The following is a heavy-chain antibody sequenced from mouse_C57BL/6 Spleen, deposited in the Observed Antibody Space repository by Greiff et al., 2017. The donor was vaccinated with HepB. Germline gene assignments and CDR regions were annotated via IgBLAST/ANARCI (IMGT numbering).Heavy chain of an antibody. J-gene: IGHJ2*01. V-gene: IGHV1-26*01. CDR3: ARSGVTPFDY. CDR1: GYTFTDYY. CDR2: INPNNGGT. Sequence: VQLQQSGPELVKPGASVKISCKASGYTFTDYYMNWVKQSHGKSLEWIGDINPNNGGTSYNQKFKGKATLTVDKSSSTAYMELRSLTSEDSAVYYCARSGVTPFDYWGQGTTLTVSS. D-gene: IGHD2-2*01.